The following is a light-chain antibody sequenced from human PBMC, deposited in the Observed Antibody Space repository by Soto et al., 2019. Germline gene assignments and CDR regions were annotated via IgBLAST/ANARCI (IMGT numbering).Light chain of an antibody. CDR1: QSVSSN. CDR3: HHYNNWWA. CDR2: GAS. Sequence: EILMTQSPATVSVSPLEISTLSFMPSQSVSSNLAWYQQKPGQAPRLLIYGASTRATGIPDRFSGSGSGTEFSLTINSLQSEDFAVYYCHHYNNWWAFGQGTKVDI. J-gene: IGKJ1*01. V-gene: IGKV3-15*01.